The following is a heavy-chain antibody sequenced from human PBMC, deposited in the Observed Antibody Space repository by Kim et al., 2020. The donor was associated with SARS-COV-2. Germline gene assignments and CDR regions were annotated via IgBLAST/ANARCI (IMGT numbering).Heavy chain of an antibody. Sequence: ASVKVSCKVSGYTLTELSMHWVRQAPGKGLEWMGGFDPEDGETIYAQKFQGRVTMTEDTSTDTAYMELSSLRSEDTAVYCCATGIAASGYYYYYGMDVWGQGTTVTVSS. V-gene: IGHV1-24*01. CDR3: ATGIAASGYYYYYGMDV. CDR2: FDPEDGET. D-gene: IGHD6-13*01. J-gene: IGHJ6*02. CDR1: GYTLTELS.